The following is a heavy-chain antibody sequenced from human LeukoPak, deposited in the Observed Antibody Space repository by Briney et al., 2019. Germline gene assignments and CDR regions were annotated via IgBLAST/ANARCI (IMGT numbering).Heavy chain of an antibody. J-gene: IGHJ4*02. Sequence: GGSLRLSCVASGFTFSNYWMHWVRQAPGKGLMWAARISYDGSSADHADSVKGRFTISRDNAKNTLYLQMNSLRVEDTGVYYCTRRRTIGDYDYWGQGTLVTVSS. CDR2: ISYDGSSA. CDR3: TRRRTIGDYDY. D-gene: IGHD3-16*01. CDR1: GFTFSNYW. V-gene: IGHV3-74*01.